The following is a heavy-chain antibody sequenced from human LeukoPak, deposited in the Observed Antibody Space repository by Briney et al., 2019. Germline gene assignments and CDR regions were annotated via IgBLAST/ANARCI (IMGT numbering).Heavy chain of an antibody. CDR3: ARSDTAMVLPFDY. CDR1: GYTFTGYY. CDR2: INPNSGGT. D-gene: IGHD5-18*01. Sequence: ASVKVPCKASGYTFTGYYMHWVRQAPGQGLEWMGWINPNSGGTNYAQKFQGRVTMTRDTSISTAYMELSRLRSDDTAVYYCARSDTAMVLPFDYWGQGTLVTVSS. J-gene: IGHJ4*02. V-gene: IGHV1-2*02.